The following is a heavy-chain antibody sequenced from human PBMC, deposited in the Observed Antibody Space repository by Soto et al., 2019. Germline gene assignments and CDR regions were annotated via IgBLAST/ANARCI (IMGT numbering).Heavy chain of an antibody. Sequence: QVQLVESGGVVVQPGRSLRLSCAASGFTFSSYAMHWVRQAPVKGLEWVAVISYDGSNKYYADSVKGRFTISRDNSKNTLYLQMNSLRAEDTAVYYCARDSGSDYFDYWGQGTMVTVSS. J-gene: IGHJ4*02. V-gene: IGHV3-30-3*01. CDR1: GFTFSSYA. CDR3: ARDSGSDYFDY. D-gene: IGHD1-26*01. CDR2: ISYDGSNK.